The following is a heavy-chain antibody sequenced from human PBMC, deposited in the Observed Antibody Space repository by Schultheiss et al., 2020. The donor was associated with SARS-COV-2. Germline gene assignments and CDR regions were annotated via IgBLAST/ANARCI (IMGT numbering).Heavy chain of an antibody. J-gene: IGHJ4*02. D-gene: IGHD3-22*01. V-gene: IGHV3-21*01. Sequence: GGSLRLSCAASGFTFSSYSMNWVRQAPGKGLEWVSSISSSSSYIYYADSVKGRFTISRDNSKNTLYLQMNSLRAEDTAVYYCARGPSRDSSGYYDFDYWGQGTLVTVSS. CDR3: ARGPSRDSSGYYDFDY. CDR2: ISSSSSYI. CDR1: GFTFSSYS.